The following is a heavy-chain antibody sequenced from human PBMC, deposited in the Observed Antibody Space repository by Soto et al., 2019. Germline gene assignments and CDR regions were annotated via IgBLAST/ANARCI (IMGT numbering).Heavy chain of an antibody. D-gene: IGHD1-26*01. CDR1: RDTFTSYY. Sequence: GASVKVSCKAPRDTFTSYYINSVRQAPAQGLDWMGVINPHGGSTAYAQKFKGRVTLTRDTSASTVYMEVSSLTSEDTAMYYCARSSGGNFGIIIEGTNWFAPWGQGTLVTVSS. V-gene: IGHV1-46*01. CDR3: ARSSGGNFGIIIEGTNWFAP. J-gene: IGHJ5*02. CDR2: INPHGGST.